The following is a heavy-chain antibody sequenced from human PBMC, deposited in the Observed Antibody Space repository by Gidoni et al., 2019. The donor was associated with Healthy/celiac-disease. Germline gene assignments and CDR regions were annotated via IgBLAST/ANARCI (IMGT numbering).Heavy chain of an antibody. Sequence: QVQLVQSGAEVKKPGSSLKVSCMASAGTFSSYAISWVRQAPGQGLEWMGGSIPIFGTANYAQKFQGRVTITADESTSTAYMELSSLRSEDTAVYYCARASSLRVGATTSVDYWGQGTLVTVSS. CDR2: SIPIFGTA. CDR3: ARASSLRVGATTSVDY. CDR1: AGTFSSYA. J-gene: IGHJ4*02. V-gene: IGHV1-69*01. D-gene: IGHD1-26*01.